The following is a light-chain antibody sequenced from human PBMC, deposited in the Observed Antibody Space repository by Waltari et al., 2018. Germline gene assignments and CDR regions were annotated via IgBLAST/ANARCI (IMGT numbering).Light chain of an antibody. V-gene: IGLV2-8*01. CDR2: EVT. Sequence: QSALTQPPSASGSPGQSVTISCTGTSNDVGGYNYVSWYQQRPGKAPKLMIYEVTKRPSGVPDRFSGSKSGKTASLTVSGLQAEDEADYYCSSYAGSYTVLFGGGTKLTVL. CDR1: SNDVGGYNY. CDR3: SSYAGSYTVL. J-gene: IGLJ2*01.